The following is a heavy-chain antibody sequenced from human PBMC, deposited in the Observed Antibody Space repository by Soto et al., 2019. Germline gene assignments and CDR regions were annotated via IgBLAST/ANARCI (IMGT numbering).Heavy chain of an antibody. CDR1: GYPFTTYF. V-gene: IGHV1-2*02. J-gene: IGHJ4*02. D-gene: IGHD2-8*01. Sequence: GASVKVSCKPSGYPFTTYFIHWVRRAPGQGLEWMGWINPNSGGTHYAQKFRDRVTMTRDTSITTVYMALSGLTSDDTAVYYCARDTGVYSEPFDQWGQGTLVTVSS. CDR2: INPNSGGT. CDR3: ARDTGVYSEPFDQ.